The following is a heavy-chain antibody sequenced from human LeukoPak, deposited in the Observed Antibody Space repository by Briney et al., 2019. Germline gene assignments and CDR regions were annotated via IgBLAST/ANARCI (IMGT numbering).Heavy chain of an antibody. CDR1: GFTFSGYA. Sequence: GGSLRLSCAASGFTFSGYAMHWVRQAPGKGLEWVAVISYDGSNKYYADSVKGRFTISRDNSKNTLYLQMNSLRAEDTAVYYCAKDLNRIQLWYDAFDIWGQGTMVTVSS. CDR2: ISYDGSNK. V-gene: IGHV3-30-3*01. D-gene: IGHD5-18*01. J-gene: IGHJ3*02. CDR3: AKDLNRIQLWYDAFDI.